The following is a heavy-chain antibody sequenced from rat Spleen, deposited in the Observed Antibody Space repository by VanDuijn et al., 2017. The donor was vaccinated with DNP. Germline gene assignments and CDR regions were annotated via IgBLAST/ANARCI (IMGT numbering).Heavy chain of an antibody. J-gene: IGHJ2*01. D-gene: IGHD1-9*01. CDR2: IRYDGGST. Sequence: EVQLVETGGGLVQPGRSLKLSCVASGFTFSSYWMFWIRQAPTKGLEWVAYIRYDGGSTKYGDSVKGRFTISRDNAEGTLNRQMNSLRSEDTATYYCASHTYYGYDYFVYWGQGVMVTVSS. CDR1: GFTFSSYW. V-gene: IGHV5-58*01. CDR3: ASHTYYGYDYFVY.